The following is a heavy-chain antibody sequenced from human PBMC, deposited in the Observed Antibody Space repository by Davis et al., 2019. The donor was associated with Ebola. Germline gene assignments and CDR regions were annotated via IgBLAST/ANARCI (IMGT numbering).Heavy chain of an antibody. V-gene: IGHV2-5*02. J-gene: IGHJ4*02. CDR2: IYWDDDK. CDR3: ARIVECSGSSAFDY. D-gene: IGHD3-10*02. CDR1: GFSLSTSGVG. Sequence: SGPTQMKPTQTLTQTCNLSGFSLSTSGVGVGWTRQPPGEALQWLALIYWDDDKRYSPSLKSRLTISKDTSENQVVLTMTNMDPLDTGTYYCARIVECSGSSAFDYWGQGTLIPVSS.